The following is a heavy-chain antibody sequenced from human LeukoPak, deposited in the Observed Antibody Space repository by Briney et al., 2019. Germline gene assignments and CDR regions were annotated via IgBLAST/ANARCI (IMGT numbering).Heavy chain of an antibody. V-gene: IGHV4-39*01. Sequence: SETLSLTCTVSGGSISSSSYYWGWMRQPPGKGLDWIGSIYYSGSTYHNPSINNRVTIAVATSKNQFSLKLSSVTAADTAVYYCGRHTGDSDYNWFDPWGQGNLVTVSS. J-gene: IGHJ5*02. CDR3: GRHTGDSDYNWFDP. D-gene: IGHD2-21*02. CDR1: GGSISSSSYY. CDR2: IYYSGST.